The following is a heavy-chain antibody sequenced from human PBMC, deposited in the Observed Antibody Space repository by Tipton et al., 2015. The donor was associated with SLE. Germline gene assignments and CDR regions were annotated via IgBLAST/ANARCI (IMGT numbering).Heavy chain of an antibody. CDR1: GYTFTTYD. CDR2: INPGADYT. D-gene: IGHD2-15*01. J-gene: IGHJ6*02. V-gene: IGHV1-46*03. CDR3: ARESDSPDV. Sequence: QLVQSGAEVKKPGASVRVSCKTSGYTFTTYDINWVRQATGQGLEWMGIINPGADYTTYAQNFQGRVTMTRDMSRNTVYMELSGLRSEDTAIYYCARESDSPDVWGQGTTVTVSS.